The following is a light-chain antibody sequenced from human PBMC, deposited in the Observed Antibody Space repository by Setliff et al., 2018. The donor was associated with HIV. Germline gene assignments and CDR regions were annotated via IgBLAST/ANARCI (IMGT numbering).Light chain of an antibody. CDR1: QGISSA. V-gene: IGKV1-13*02. Sequence: ALQLTQSPSFLSASVGDRVTLTCRASQGISSALAWYQQKPGKAPKLLISDASSLEGGVPSRFSGSGSGTQFTLTISSLQPEDFATYYCQHFKTYRFTFGPGTKVDIK. CDR2: DAS. J-gene: IGKJ3*01. CDR3: QHFKTYRFT.